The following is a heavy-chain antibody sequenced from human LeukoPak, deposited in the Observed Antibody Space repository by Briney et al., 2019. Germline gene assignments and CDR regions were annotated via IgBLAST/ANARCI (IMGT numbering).Heavy chain of an antibody. CDR2: ISGGGTRN. D-gene: IGHD3-22*01. Sequence: GGSLRLSCAASGFTFSTYAMNWVRQAPGKGLEWVSSISGGGTRNYDYADSVKGRFAISRDNSKNTLYLQMNSLRAEDTAVYYCAKEILYYSDSSGYYGGYYFDYWGQGTLVTVSS. V-gene: IGHV3-23*01. CDR1: GFTFSTYA. CDR3: AKEILYYSDSSGYYGGYYFDY. J-gene: IGHJ4*02.